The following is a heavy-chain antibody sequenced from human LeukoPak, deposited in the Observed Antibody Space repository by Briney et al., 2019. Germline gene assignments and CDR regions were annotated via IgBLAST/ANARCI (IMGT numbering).Heavy chain of an antibody. CDR3: VRNIVGANAFDY. J-gene: IGHJ4*02. D-gene: IGHD1-26*01. Sequence: PSGTLSLTCAVSGGSISSSNWWSWVRQPPGKVLEWIGEFYHGGNTKYNPSLKSRVTISVDKSKNQFSLKLSSVTAADTAVYYCVRNIVGANAFDYWGPGTLVTVSS. CDR1: GGSISSSNW. CDR2: FYHGGNT. V-gene: IGHV4-4*02.